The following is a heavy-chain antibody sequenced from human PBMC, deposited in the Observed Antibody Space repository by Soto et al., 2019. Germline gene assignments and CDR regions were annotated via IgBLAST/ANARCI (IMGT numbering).Heavy chain of an antibody. CDR3: ARSPEATVTAFDY. D-gene: IGHD4-17*01. J-gene: IGHJ4*02. CDR1: VGSISSGGYY. V-gene: IGHV4-31*03. CDR2: IYYSGST. Sequence: QVQLQESGPGLVKPSQTLSLTCTVSVGSISSGGYYWSWIRQHPGKGLEWIGYIYYSGSTYYNQSLKSRVTTSVDPSKNQFSLKLSSVTAADTAVYYCARSPEATVTAFDYWGQGTLVTVSS.